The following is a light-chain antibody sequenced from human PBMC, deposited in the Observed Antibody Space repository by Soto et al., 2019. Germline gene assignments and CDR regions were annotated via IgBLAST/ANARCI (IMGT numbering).Light chain of an antibody. CDR3: QQRSNWPRGT. CDR1: QSVSSY. CDR2: DAS. Sequence: EIVLTQSPATLSLSPGERATLSCSASQSVSSYLAWYQQKPGQAPRLLIYDASNRATGIPARFSGSGSGTDFTLTISSLEPEDFAVYYCQQRSNWPRGTFGPGTKVDI. J-gene: IGKJ3*01. V-gene: IGKV3-11*01.